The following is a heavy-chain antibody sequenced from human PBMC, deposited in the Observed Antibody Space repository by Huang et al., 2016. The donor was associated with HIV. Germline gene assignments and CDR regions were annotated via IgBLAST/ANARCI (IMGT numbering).Heavy chain of an antibody. CDR3: GRVRCPTGVCYSLPYYFYYMDV. CDR1: GGSFNSYA. CDR2: IIPMFGTA. J-gene: IGHJ6*03. D-gene: IGHD2-8*01. Sequence: QVQLVQSGAEVKRPGSSVKVSCRASGGSFNSYAVSWVRQAPGQGPELMGGIIPMFGTANYSQKFQGRITITAYESAGTVYMELSSLRSDDTAVYYCGRVRCPTGVCYSLPYYFYYMDVWGKGTTVTVSS. V-gene: IGHV1-69*13.